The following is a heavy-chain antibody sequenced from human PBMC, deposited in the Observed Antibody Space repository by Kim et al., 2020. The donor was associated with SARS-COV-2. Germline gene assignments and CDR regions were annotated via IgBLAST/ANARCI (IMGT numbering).Heavy chain of an antibody. J-gene: IGHJ4*02. Sequence: GGSLRLSCAASGFTFSSYAMSWVRQAPGKGLEWVSAISGSGGSTYYADSVKGRFTISRDNSKNTLYLQMNSLRAEDTAVYYCAKDPGGRFLEWPYFDYWGQGTLVTVSS. CDR2: ISGSGGST. D-gene: IGHD3-3*01. CDR1: GFTFSSYA. CDR3: AKDPGGRFLEWPYFDY. V-gene: IGHV3-23*01.